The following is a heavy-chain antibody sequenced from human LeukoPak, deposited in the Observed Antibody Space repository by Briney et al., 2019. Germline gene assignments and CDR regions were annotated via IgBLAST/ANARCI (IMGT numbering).Heavy chain of an antibody. CDR2: IYPGDSDT. Sequence: GESLKTSCKGSGYSFTSYWIGWVRQMPGKGLEWMGIIYPGDSDTRYSPSFQGQVTISADKSISTAYLQWSSLKASDTAMYYCARPYYDSSGNNWFDPWGQGTLVTVSS. CDR1: GYSFTSYW. V-gene: IGHV5-51*01. J-gene: IGHJ5*02. D-gene: IGHD3-22*01. CDR3: ARPYYDSSGNNWFDP.